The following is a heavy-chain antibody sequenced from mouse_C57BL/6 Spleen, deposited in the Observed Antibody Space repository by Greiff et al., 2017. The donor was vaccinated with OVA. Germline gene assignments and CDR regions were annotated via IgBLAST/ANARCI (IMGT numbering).Heavy chain of an antibody. Sequence: QLQQSGPGLVKPSQSLSLTCSVTGYSITSGYYWNWIRQFPGNKLEWMGYISYDGSNNYNPSLKNRISITRDTSKNQFFLKLNSVTTEDTATYYCARDDDYAWFAYWGQGTLVTVSA. CDR2: ISYDGSN. D-gene: IGHD2-4*01. V-gene: IGHV3-6*01. J-gene: IGHJ3*01. CDR1: GYSITSGYY. CDR3: ARDDDYAWFAY.